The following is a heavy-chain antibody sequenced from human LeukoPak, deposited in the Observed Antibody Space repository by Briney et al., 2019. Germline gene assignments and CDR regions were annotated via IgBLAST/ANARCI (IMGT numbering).Heavy chain of an antibody. Sequence: GGSLRLSCAASGFTFSDHYMGWVRQAPGKGLEWVGRTRNKANSYTTKYAASSKGRFTISRDDSKNSLYLQMNSLKTEDTAVYYCAKAFGVTAYLHWGQGTLVTVSS. V-gene: IGHV3-72*01. D-gene: IGHD2-21*02. CDR2: TRNKANSYTT. CDR1: GFTFSDHY. J-gene: IGHJ4*02. CDR3: AKAFGVTAYLH.